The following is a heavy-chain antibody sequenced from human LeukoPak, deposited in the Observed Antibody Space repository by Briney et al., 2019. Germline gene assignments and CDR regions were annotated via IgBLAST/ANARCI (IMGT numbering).Heavy chain of an antibody. V-gene: IGHV4-61*05. CDR2: IYYSGST. CDR3: ARNLGYNSILDY. CDR1: GGSISTNDYY. Sequence: SETLSLTCTVSGGSISTNDYYWSWIRQPPGKGLEWIGYIYYSGSTNYNPSLKSRVAISVDTSNNQFSLKLSSVTAADTAVYYCARNLGYNSILDYWGQGTLVTVSS. D-gene: IGHD5-24*01. J-gene: IGHJ4*02.